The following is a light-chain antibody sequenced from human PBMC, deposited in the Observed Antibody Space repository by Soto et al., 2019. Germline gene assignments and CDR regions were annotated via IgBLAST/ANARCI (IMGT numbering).Light chain of an antibody. CDR1: DFISRY. Sequence: DIQMTQSPSSLSASVGDRVTITCRASDFISRYLNWYQQKPGKAPNLLIYAAYSLQSGVPSRFSGSGSGPDFTLTISNLQPEDFAIYFCQQSYSTPGTFGQGTRLRSN. CDR3: QQSYSTPGT. V-gene: IGKV1-39*01. CDR2: AAY. J-gene: IGKJ2*01.